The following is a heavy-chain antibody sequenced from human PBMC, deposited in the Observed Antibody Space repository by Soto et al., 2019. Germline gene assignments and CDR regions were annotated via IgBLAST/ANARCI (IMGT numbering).Heavy chain of an antibody. CDR2: ISGSDGST. CDR1: GFTFSSYA. V-gene: IGHV3-23*01. CDR3: AKDGIAPRVRDYFDY. D-gene: IGHD6-6*01. J-gene: IGHJ4*02. Sequence: GSLRLSCAASGFTFSSYAMSWVRQAPGKGLEWVSAISGSDGSTYYADSVKGRFTISRDNSKNTLYLQMNSLRAEDTAVYYCAKDGIAPRVRDYFDYWGQGTLVTVSS.